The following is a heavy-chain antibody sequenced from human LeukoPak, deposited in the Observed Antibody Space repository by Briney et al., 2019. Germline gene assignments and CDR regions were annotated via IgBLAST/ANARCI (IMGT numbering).Heavy chain of an antibody. Sequence: SETLSLTCPVSGGSISSYYWSWIRQPPGRGLEWIGYIYTSGSTNYNPSLKSRVTIPVDTSKNQFSLKLSSVTAANTAVYYCARLNVWFGDSAEGYFDYWGQGTLVTVSS. J-gene: IGHJ4*02. CDR2: IYTSGST. CDR3: ARLNVWFGDSAEGYFDY. V-gene: IGHV4-4*09. D-gene: IGHD3-10*01. CDR1: GGSISSYY.